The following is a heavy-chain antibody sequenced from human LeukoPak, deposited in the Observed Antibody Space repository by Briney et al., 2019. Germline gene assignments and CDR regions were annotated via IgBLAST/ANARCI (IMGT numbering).Heavy chain of an antibody. V-gene: IGHV1-46*01. CDR1: GYTFTSYY. CDR2: INPSGGST. CDR3: AREVTSDAFDI. J-gene: IGHJ3*02. Sequence: ASVKVSCKASGYTFTSYYMHWVRQAPGQGLEWMGIINPSGGSTSYAQKFQGRVTMTRDMSTSTVYMELSSLRSEDTAVYYCAREVTSDAFDIWGQGTMVTVSS. D-gene: IGHD4-17*01.